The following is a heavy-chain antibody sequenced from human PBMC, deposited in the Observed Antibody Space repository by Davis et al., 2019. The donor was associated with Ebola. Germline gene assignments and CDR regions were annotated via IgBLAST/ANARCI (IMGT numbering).Heavy chain of an antibody. CDR3: ARLSFGVVIIGGGMDV. Sequence: GESLKISCAASGFTFSSYGMHWVRQAPGKGLEWVAVIWYDGSNKYYADSVKGRFTISRDNSKNTLYLQMNSLRAEDTAVYYCARLSFGVVIIGGGMDVWGQGTTVTVSS. V-gene: IGHV3-33*01. CDR2: IWYDGSNK. J-gene: IGHJ6*02. CDR1: GFTFSSYG. D-gene: IGHD3-3*01.